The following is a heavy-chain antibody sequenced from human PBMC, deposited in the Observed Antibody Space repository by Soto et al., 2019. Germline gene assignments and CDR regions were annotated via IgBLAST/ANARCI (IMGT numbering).Heavy chain of an antibody. J-gene: IGHJ2*01. CDR3: AKDSTVVVTAIGSWYFDL. Sequence: QVQLVESGGGVVQPGRSLRLSCAASGFTFSSYGMHWVRQAPGKGLEWVAVISYDGSNKYYADSVKGRFTISRDNSKNTLYLQMNSLSAEDTAVYYCAKDSTVVVTAIGSWYFDLWSRGTLVTVSS. V-gene: IGHV3-30*18. CDR1: GFTFSSYG. CDR2: ISYDGSNK. D-gene: IGHD2-21*02.